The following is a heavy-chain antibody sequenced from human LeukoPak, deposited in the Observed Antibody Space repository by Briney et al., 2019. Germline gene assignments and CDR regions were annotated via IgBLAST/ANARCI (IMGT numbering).Heavy chain of an antibody. CDR1: GGSVTSYY. CDR3: VRVVPGGASFDS. V-gene: IGHV4-59*02. Sequence: SETLSLTCTVSGGSVTSYYWSWIRQSPGKGLEWLGYIYYSGHSLNNPSLNSRVSISVDTSKNQFSLIVTSLTAADTAVYYCVRVVPGGASFDSWGQGTLVTVSS. J-gene: IGHJ4*02. D-gene: IGHD3-16*01. CDR2: IYYSGHS.